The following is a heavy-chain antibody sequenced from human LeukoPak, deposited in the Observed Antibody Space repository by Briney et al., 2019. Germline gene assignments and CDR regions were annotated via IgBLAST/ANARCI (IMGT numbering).Heavy chain of an antibody. D-gene: IGHD5-12*01. CDR2: ISGSGGST. V-gene: IGHV3-23*01. CDR1: GFTFSSYA. CDR3: AKDMVATYYYYMDV. J-gene: IGHJ6*03. Sequence: GGSLRLSCAASGFTFSSYAMSWVRQAPGKGLEGVSAISGSGGSTYYADSVKGRFTISRDNSKNTLYLQMNSLRAEDTAVYYCAKDMVATYYYYMDVWGKGTTVTVSS.